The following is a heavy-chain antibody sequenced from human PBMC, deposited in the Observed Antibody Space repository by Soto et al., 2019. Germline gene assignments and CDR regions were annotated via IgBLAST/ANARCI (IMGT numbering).Heavy chain of an antibody. CDR1: GGSISPYY. CDR2: IHHSGST. V-gene: IGHV4-59*13. J-gene: IGHJ3*01. Sequence: SETLSLTCTISGGSISPYYWSWVRQLPGKGLDWIGHIHHSGSTTYNPSLESRVIISLDTSKNQFSLKFNSVTAADTAVYYCAREGLVCSGDICQDPVAFEFWGQGTMVT. CDR3: AREGLVCSGDICQDPVAFEF. D-gene: IGHD2-15*01.